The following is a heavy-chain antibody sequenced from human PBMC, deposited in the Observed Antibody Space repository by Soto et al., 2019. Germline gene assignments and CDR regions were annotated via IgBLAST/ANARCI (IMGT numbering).Heavy chain of an antibody. J-gene: IGHJ4*02. D-gene: IGHD3-9*01. CDR3: ARGKTHYDILTGYEPPDY. V-gene: IGHV1-69*13. CDR1: GGTFSSYA. Sequence: SVKVSCKASGGTFSSYAISWVRQAPGQGLEWMGGIIPIFGTANYAQKFQGRVTITADESTSTAYMELSSLRSEDTAVYYCARGKTHYDILTGYEPPDYWGQGTLVTVSS. CDR2: IIPIFGTA.